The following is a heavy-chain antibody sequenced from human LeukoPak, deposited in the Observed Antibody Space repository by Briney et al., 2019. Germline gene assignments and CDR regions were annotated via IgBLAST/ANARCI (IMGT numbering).Heavy chain of an antibody. V-gene: IGHV1-2*06. CDR2: INPNSGGT. Sequence: GASAKVSCKASGYTFTGYYIHWVRQAPGQGLEWMGRINPNSGGTNYAQRFQGRVTMTRDTSISTAYMDLSRLRSDDTALYYCARRRGEPNIFDYWGQGTLVTVSS. CDR1: GYTFTGYY. CDR3: ARRRGEPNIFDY. D-gene: IGHD3-16*01. J-gene: IGHJ4*02.